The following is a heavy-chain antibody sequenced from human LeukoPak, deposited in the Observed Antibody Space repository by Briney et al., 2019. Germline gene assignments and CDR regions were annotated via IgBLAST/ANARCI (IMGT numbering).Heavy chain of an antibody. V-gene: IGHV3-7*01. CDR2: IKQDGSEK. Sequence: GGSLRLSCAASGFTFSSYWMSWVRQAPGKGLEWVANIKQDGSEKYYVDSVKGRFTISRDNSKNTLYLQMNSLRAEDTAVYYCAKDQCSGGSCYFVYWGQGTLVTVSS. CDR3: AKDQCSGGSCYFVY. CDR1: GFTFSSYW. D-gene: IGHD2-15*01. J-gene: IGHJ4*02.